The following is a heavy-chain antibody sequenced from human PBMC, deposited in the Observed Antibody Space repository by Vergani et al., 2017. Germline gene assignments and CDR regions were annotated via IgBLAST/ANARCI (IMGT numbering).Heavy chain of an antibody. V-gene: IGHV1-8*01. CDR1: GYTFTSND. CDR2: MNPNSSNT. J-gene: IGHJ3*02. CDR3: ASPHRRRGAFDI. Sequence: QVQLVQSGAEVKKPGASVKVSCKASGYTFTSNDINWVRQATGQGLEWMGWMNPNSSNTGYAQKFQGRVNMTRNTSISTAYMELSSLRSEDTAVYYCASPHRRRGAFDIWSQGTMVTVSS.